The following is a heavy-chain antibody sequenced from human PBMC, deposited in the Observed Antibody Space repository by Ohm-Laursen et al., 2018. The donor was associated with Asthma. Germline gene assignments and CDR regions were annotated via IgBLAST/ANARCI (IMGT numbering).Heavy chain of an antibody. J-gene: IGHJ4*02. CDR1: GFTFSDYY. D-gene: IGHD6-19*01. CDR2: ISSSGGTI. CDR3: ARDLLINSGGFDY. Sequence: SLRLSCSASGFTFSDYYMNWIRQAPGKGLEWVSYISSSGGTIYYADSVKGRFTISRDNAKNSLYLQMNSLRAEDTAVYYCARDLLINSGGFDYWGQGTLVTVSS. V-gene: IGHV3-11*04.